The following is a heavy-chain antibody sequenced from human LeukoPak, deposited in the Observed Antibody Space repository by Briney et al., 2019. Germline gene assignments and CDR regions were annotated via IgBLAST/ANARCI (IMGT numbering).Heavy chain of an antibody. V-gene: IGHV1-18*01. J-gene: IGHJ4*02. D-gene: IGHD6-19*01. Sequence: GPVKVSCKASGYTFTSYGISWVRQAPGQGLEYMGWIRPSNGNRNYAQKVQDRVTLTTDTSTSTVYMELRSLRSDDTAVYYCARAFSASKSCDYWGQGTLVTVSS. CDR3: ARAFSASKSCDY. CDR2: IRPSNGNR. CDR1: GYTFTSYG.